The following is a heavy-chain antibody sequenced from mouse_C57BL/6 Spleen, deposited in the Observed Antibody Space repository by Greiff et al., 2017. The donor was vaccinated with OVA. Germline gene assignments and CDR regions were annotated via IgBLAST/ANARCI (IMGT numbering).Heavy chain of an antibody. CDR3: AREAPYYGSSPWFAY. D-gene: IGHD1-1*01. V-gene: IGHV3-6*01. CDR2: ISYDGSN. J-gene: IGHJ3*01. CDR1: GYSITSGYY. Sequence: EVQLVESGPGLVKPSQSLSLTCSVTGYSITSGYYWNWIRQFPGNKLEWMGYISYDGSNNYNPSLKNRISITRDTSKNQFFLKLNSVTTEDTATYYCAREAPYYGSSPWFAYWGQGTLVTVSA.